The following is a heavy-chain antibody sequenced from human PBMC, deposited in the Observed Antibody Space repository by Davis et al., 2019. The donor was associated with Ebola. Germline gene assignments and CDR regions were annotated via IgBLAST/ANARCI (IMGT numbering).Heavy chain of an antibody. CDR1: GFTFSSYG. CDR3: ARAASVIVVVITTIPLDY. J-gene: IGHJ4*02. V-gene: IGHV3-33*01. D-gene: IGHD3-22*01. CDR2: IWYDGSKT. Sequence: GGSLRLSCAASGFTFSSYGMHWVRQAPGKGLEWVAVIWYDGSKTYYGDSVKGRFTISRDNSKNTLYLQMNSLRAEDTAVYYCARAASVIVVVITTIPLDYWGQGTLVTVSS.